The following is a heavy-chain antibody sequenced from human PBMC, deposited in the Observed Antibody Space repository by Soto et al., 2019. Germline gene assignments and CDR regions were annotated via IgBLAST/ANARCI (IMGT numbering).Heavy chain of an antibody. D-gene: IGHD6-13*01. J-gene: IGHJ4*02. CDR2: ISGSGGST. V-gene: IGHV3-23*01. Sequence: GGSLRLSCAASGFTFSSYAMSWVRRAPGKGLEGVSAISGSGGSTYYADSVKGRFTISRDNSKNTLYLQMNSLRAEDTAVYYCARASGGYSSSWYGSLIAVAGEEWDYWGQGTLVTVSS. CDR3: ARASGGYSSSWYGSLIAVAGEEWDY. CDR1: GFTFSSYA.